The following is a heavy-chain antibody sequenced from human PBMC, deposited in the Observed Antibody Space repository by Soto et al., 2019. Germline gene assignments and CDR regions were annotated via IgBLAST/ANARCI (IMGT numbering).Heavy chain of an antibody. CDR2: IHKTGTIT. CDR3: AFDLGYYDSSGYFDY. D-gene: IGHD3-22*01. J-gene: IGHJ4*02. V-gene: IGHV3-23*05. CDR1: GFTFSTYA. Sequence: EGHVVESGGDLVQPGDSLTISCAAYGFTFSTYAMSWVRQAPGKGLEWVSGIHKTGTITFYADSVKGRFTISRDNSKNTLYLQMNSLRAEDTAVYYCAFDLGYYDSSGYFDYWGQRTLVTVSS.